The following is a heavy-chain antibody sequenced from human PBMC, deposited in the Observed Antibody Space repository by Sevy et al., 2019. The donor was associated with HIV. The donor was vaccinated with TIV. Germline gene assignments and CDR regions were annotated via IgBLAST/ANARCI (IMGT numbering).Heavy chain of an antibody. J-gene: IGHJ5*02. CDR1: GFTFSSYW. D-gene: IGHD1-26*01. CDR3: ARRPTDQSGSYWFDP. CDR2: IKTDGSDT. Sequence: GGSLRLSCAASGFTFSSYWMHWVRQAPGKGLVWVSRIKTDGSDTNYADSVKGRFTISRDNTKNTLYLQMNSLRAEDTAVYYCARRPTDQSGSYWFDPWGQGTLVTVSS. V-gene: IGHV3-74*01.